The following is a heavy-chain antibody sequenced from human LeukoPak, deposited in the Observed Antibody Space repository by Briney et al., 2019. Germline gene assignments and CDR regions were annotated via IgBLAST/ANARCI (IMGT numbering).Heavy chain of an antibody. V-gene: IGHV4-61*02. Sequence: SQTLSLTCTVSGGSLSSGSYYWSWIRQPAGKGLEWIGRIYTSGSTNYNPSLKSRVTISVDTSKNQFSLRLSSVTAADTAVYYCARGGYCGGDCYFYYWGQGTLVTVSS. J-gene: IGHJ4*02. CDR2: IYTSGST. D-gene: IGHD2-21*02. CDR1: GGSLSSGSYY. CDR3: ARGGYCGGDCYFYY.